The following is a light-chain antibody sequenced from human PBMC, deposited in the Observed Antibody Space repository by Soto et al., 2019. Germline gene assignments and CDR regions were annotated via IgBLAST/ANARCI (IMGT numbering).Light chain of an antibody. CDR2: DNN. V-gene: IGLV1-51*01. CDR1: SSNIGNNY. CDR3: GTWDSSLSAEWV. Sequence: QSVLTQPPSVSAAPGQKVTISCSGSSSNIGNNYVSWYQQLPGTAPKPLIYDNNKRPSGIPDRFSGSKSGTSATLGITGLQTGDEADYYCGTWDSSLSAEWVFGGGTKLTGL. J-gene: IGLJ3*02.